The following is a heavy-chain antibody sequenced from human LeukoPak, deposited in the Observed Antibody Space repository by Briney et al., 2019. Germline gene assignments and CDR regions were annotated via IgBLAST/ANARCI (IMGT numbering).Heavy chain of an antibody. CDR1: GGSFSGYY. J-gene: IGHJ6*03. D-gene: IGHD6-13*01. V-gene: IGHV4-34*01. CDR3: ARGQYSSSWFNYYYYMDV. Sequence: SETLSLTCAVYGGSFSGYYWSWIRQPPGKGLEWIEEINHSGSTNYNPSLKSRVTTSVDTSKNQFSLKLSSVTAADTAVYYCARGQYSSSWFNYYYYMDVWGKGTTVTVSS. CDR2: INHSGST.